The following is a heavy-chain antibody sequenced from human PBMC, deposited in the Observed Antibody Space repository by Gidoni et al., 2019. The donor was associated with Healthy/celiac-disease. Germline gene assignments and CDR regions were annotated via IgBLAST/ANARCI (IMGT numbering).Heavy chain of an antibody. D-gene: IGHD3-3*01. Sequence: QLQLQESGPGLVKPSETLSLTCTVSGGSISSSSYYWGWIRQPPGKGLEWIGSIYYSGSTYYNPSLKSRVTISVDTSKNQFSLKLSSVTAADTAVYYCARNPARDFWSGYGLYNWFDPWGQGTLVTVSS. CDR2: IYYSGST. V-gene: IGHV4-39*01. CDR1: GGSISSSSYY. CDR3: ARNPARDFWSGYGLYNWFDP. J-gene: IGHJ5*02.